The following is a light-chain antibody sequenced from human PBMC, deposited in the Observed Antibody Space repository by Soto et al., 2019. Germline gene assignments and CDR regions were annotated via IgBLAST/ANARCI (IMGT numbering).Light chain of an antibody. CDR1: ETVRHY. CDR3: QQYDTSPYT. V-gene: IGKV3-20*01. J-gene: IGKJ2*01. Sequence: EIVLTQSPDTLSLSPGEGVTLSCRASETVRHYLAWHQQPPGQAPRLLIFGASTRASGIPDRFSGSGSGTYFTLTINRLEPDDFVVYYCQQYDTSPYTFGQGTKLEIK. CDR2: GAS.